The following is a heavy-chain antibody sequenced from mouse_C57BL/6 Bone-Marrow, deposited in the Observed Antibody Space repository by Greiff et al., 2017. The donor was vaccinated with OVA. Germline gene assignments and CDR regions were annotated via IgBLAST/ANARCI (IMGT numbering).Heavy chain of an antibody. V-gene: IGHV1-42*01. Sequence: EVKLVESGPELVKPGASVKISCKASGYSFTGYYMNWVKQSPEKSLEWIGEINPSTGGTTYNQKFKAKATLTVDKSSSTAYMQLKSLTSEDSAVYDCARGGYDWYFDVWGTGTTVTVSS. D-gene: IGHD2-2*01. CDR3: ARGGYDWYFDV. J-gene: IGHJ1*03. CDR2: INPSTGGT. CDR1: GYSFTGYY.